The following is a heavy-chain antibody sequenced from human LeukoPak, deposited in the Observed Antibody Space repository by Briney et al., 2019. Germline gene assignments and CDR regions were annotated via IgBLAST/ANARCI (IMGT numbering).Heavy chain of an antibody. CDR2: TYYRSKWYN. CDR1: GDSVSSNSAA. V-gene: IGHV6-1*01. CDR3: ARVGLGIAAAGTVGGYYYYYMDV. J-gene: IGHJ6*03. D-gene: IGHD6-13*01. Sequence: SQTLSLTCAISGDSVSSNSAAWNWIRQSPSRGLEWLGRTYYRSKWYNDYAVSVKSRITINPDTSKNQFSLQLNSVTPEDTAVYYCARVGLGIAAAGTVGGYYYYYMDVWGKGTTVTISS.